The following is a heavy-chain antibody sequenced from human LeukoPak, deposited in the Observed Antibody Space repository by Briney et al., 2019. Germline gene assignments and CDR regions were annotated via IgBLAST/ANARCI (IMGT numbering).Heavy chain of an antibody. J-gene: IGHJ4*02. V-gene: IGHV4-31*03. CDR2: IFHTGTT. Sequence: SETLSLTCTVSGGSISSGDYYWSWVRQPPGKGLEWIGYIFHTGTTYYNPSLKSRVTISVDTSKNQFSLKLSSVTAADTAVYYCARDRLGWGETDYWGQGTLVTVSS. D-gene: IGHD7-27*01. CDR3: ARDRLGWGETDY. CDR1: GGSISSGDYY.